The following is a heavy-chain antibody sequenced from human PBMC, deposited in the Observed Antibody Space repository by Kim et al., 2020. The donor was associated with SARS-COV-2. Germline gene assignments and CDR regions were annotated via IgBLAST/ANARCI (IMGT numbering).Heavy chain of an antibody. J-gene: IGHJ4*02. D-gene: IGHD1-26*01. CDR2: IYSGGSST. V-gene: IGHV3-23*03. CDR1: GFTFSSYA. Sequence: GGSLRLSCAASGFTFSSYAMSWVRQAPGKGLEWVSVIYSGGSSTYYADSVKGRFTISRDNSKNTLYLQMNSLRAEDTAVYYCAKVRGAEELHYWGQGTLVTVSS. CDR3: AKVRGAEELHY.